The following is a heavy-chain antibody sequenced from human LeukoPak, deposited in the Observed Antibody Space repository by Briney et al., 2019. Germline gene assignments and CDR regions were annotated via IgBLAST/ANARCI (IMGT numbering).Heavy chain of an antibody. J-gene: IGHJ4*02. Sequence: GGSLRLSCAASGFTFSSYTMTWVRQAPGKGLEWVSHISSGGDTTYYADSVKGRFTISRDNSKNTLYLQMNSLRAEDTAVFYCAKVATKGNYYDSSGYSLDYWGQGTLVTVSS. CDR1: GFTFSSYT. V-gene: IGHV3-23*01. D-gene: IGHD3-22*01. CDR2: ISSGGDTT. CDR3: AKVATKGNYYDSSGYSLDY.